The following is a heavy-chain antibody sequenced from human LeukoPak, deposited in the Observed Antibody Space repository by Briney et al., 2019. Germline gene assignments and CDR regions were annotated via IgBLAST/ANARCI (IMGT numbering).Heavy chain of an antibody. CDR1: GFTISTNY. Sequence: GGSVRLSCAASGFTISTNYMSWVRQAPGKGLEWVARIQSIGNGGTTDYAAPVKGRFTVSRDDSKDMVFLKMNSLETQDTAVYYCTTHYRPGSHYNIFDYWGQGTLVTVSS. CDR2: IQSIGNGGTT. V-gene: IGHV3-15*01. D-gene: IGHD3-10*01. J-gene: IGHJ4*02. CDR3: TTHYRPGSHYNIFDY.